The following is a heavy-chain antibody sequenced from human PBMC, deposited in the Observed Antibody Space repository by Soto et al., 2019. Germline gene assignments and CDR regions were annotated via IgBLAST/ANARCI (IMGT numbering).Heavy chain of an antibody. J-gene: IGHJ4*02. CDR3: AKGVLLWFGEGQMDY. V-gene: IGHV3-30*18. D-gene: IGHD3-10*01. CDR2: ISYDGSNK. Sequence: QVQLVESGGGVVQPGRSLRLSCAASGFTFSSYGMHWVRQAPGKGLEWVAVISYDGSNKYYADSVKGRFTISRDNSKNTRYLQMNCLRAEDTAVYYGAKGVLLWFGEGQMDYWGQGTLVTVSS. CDR1: GFTFSSYG.